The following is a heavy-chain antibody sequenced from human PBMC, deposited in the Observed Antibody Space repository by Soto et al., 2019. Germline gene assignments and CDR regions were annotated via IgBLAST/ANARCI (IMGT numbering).Heavy chain of an antibody. CDR3: AKDRVMEAKTASGMDV. CDR2: ISYDGSNK. V-gene: IGHV3-30*18. CDR1: GFTFSSYG. D-gene: IGHD2-8*01. Sequence: GGSLRLSCAASGFTFSSYGMHWVRQAPGKGLEWVAVISYDGSNKYYADSVKGRFTISRDNSKNTLYLQMNSLRAEDTAVYYCAKDRVMEAKTASGMDVWGQGTTVTVSS. J-gene: IGHJ6*02.